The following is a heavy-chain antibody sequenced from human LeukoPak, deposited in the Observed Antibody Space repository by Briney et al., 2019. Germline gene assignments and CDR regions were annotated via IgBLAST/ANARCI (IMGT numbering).Heavy chain of an antibody. J-gene: IGHJ4*02. CDR3: AKAPVTSCRGAYCYPFDS. Sequence: GGTLRLSCAASGFTFSSYGMSWVRQAPGKGLEWVSAISVSGGSTYYADSVKGRFTISRDNSKNTLYLQMNSLRAEDTAVYFCAKAPVTSCRGAYCYPFDSWGQGTLVTVSS. CDR2: ISVSGGST. V-gene: IGHV3-23*01. D-gene: IGHD2-21*01. CDR1: GFTFSSYG.